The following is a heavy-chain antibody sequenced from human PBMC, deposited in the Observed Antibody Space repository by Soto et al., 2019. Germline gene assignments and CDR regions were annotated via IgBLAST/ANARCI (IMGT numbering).Heavy chain of an antibody. CDR2: IYYSGST. V-gene: IGHV4-30-4*01. J-gene: IGHJ3*02. Sequence: PSETLSLTCTVSGGSISSGDYYWSWIRQPPGKGLEWIGYIYYSGSTYYNPSLKSRVTKSVDKSKNQFSLKLSYVTAADTAVYYCARVRHINAFDIWGQGTMVTVS. CDR1: GGSISSGDYY. D-gene: IGHD1-20*01. CDR3: ARVRHINAFDI.